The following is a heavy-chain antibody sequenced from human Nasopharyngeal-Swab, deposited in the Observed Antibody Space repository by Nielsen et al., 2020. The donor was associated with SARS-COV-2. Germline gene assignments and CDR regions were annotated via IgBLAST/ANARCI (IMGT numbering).Heavy chain of an antibody. CDR1: GYTFTGYY. V-gene: IGHV1-2*04. J-gene: IGHJ2*01. CDR2: INPNSGGT. Sequence: ASVKVSCKASGYTFTGYYMHWVRQAPGQGLEWMGWINPNSGGTNYAQKFQGWVTMTRDTSISTAYMELSRLRSEDTAVYYCARDRIAVAGTPYWYFDLWGRGTLVTVSS. CDR3: ARDRIAVAGTPYWYFDL. D-gene: IGHD6-19*01.